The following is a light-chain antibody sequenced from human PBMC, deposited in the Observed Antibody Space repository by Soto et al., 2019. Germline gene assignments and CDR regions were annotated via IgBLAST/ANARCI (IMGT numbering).Light chain of an antibody. J-gene: IGLJ1*01. Sequence: LTQPPSAPRSPGQSVTISCTGASSDVGGYNSVCWYHQHPGKAPTLMIYEVRYRPSGVSNRFSGSKSGNTASLTISGLQAEDEADYYCCSYTRTSNHYFFGSGTKVTVL. V-gene: IGLV2-14*01. CDR2: EVR. CDR1: SSDVGGYNS. CDR3: CSYTRTSNHYF.